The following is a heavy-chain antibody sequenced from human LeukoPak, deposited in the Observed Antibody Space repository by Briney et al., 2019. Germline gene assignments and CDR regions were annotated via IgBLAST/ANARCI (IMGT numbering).Heavy chain of an antibody. CDR1: GFTVSSNY. Sequence: GGSLRLSCAASGFTVSSNYMSWVRQAPGKGLEWVSVIYSGGSTYYADSVKGRFTISRDNSKNTLYLQMNSLRAEDTAVYYCAGDSTYYYDSGSSGPHYFDNWGQGTLVTASS. CDR2: IYSGGST. J-gene: IGHJ4*02. CDR3: AGDSTYYYDSGSSGPHYFDN. D-gene: IGHD3-10*01. V-gene: IGHV3-66*01.